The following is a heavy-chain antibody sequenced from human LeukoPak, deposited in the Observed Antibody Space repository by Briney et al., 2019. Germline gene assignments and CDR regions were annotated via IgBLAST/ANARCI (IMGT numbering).Heavy chain of an antibody. Sequence: GGSLRLSCVASGITFSNYAVSWVRQAPEKGLDWVSVISGSAHKIRYADSVKGRFTISRDNSENIVYLQMNNLGAEDTAVYYCAGRVTGYSSGYVYWGQGTLVTVSS. CDR2: ISGSAHKI. J-gene: IGHJ4*02. CDR1: GITFSNYA. D-gene: IGHD5-18*01. V-gene: IGHV3-23*01. CDR3: AGRVTGYSSGYVY.